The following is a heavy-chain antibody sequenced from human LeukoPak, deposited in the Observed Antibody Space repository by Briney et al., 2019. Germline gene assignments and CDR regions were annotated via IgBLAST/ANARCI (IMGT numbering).Heavy chain of an antibody. D-gene: IGHD1-14*01. V-gene: IGHV4-59*01. CDR3: ARRNRGNDY. CDR1: GGSISSYY. J-gene: IGHJ4*02. CDR2: IYYSEST. Sequence: SETLSLTCTVSGGSISSYYWSWIRQPPGKGLEWIGYIYYSESTNYNPSLKSRVTISVDTSKNQFSLKLSSVTAADTAVYYCARRNRGNDYWGQGTLVTVSS.